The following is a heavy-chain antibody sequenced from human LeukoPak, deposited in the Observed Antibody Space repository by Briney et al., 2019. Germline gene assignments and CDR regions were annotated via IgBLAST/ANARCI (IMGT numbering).Heavy chain of an antibody. Sequence: GGSLRLSCAASGFAFSTYSMNWVRQAPRKGLEWVSYISSSSSSINYADSVKGRFTISRDNAKNSVYLQMNSLRDDDTAVYYCARGRGVWGSYRYTVDYWGQGTLVTVSS. CDR2: ISSSSSSI. CDR1: GFAFSTYS. D-gene: IGHD3-16*02. V-gene: IGHV3-48*02. CDR3: ARGRGVWGSYRYTVDY. J-gene: IGHJ4*02.